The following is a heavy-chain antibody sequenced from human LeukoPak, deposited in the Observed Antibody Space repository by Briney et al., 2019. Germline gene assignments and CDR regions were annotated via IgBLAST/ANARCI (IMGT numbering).Heavy chain of an antibody. CDR3: AREGRTWIQLWLRGAFDI. CDR2: ISGSGGST. V-gene: IGHV3-23*01. J-gene: IGHJ3*02. D-gene: IGHD5-18*01. CDR1: GFTFSSYA. Sequence: GGSLRLSCAASGFTFSSYAMSWVRQAPGKGLEWVSAISGSGGSTYYADSVKGRFTISRDNAENSLYLQMNSLRAEDTAVYYCAREGRTWIQLWLRGAFDIWGQGTMVTVSS.